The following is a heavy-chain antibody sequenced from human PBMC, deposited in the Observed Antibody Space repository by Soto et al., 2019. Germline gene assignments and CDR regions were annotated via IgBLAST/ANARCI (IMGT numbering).Heavy chain of an antibody. J-gene: IGHJ4*02. CDR3: ARVNYYDSSGRYDY. CDR2: ISSGSSTI. Sequence: GGSLRLSYAASGFTFSDYYMSWIRQAPGKGLEWVSFISSGSSTIYYADSVKGRFTISRDNAKNSLDLQMNSLRAEDTAVYYCARVNYYDSSGRYDYWGQGTLVTVSS. V-gene: IGHV3-11*01. D-gene: IGHD3-22*01. CDR1: GFTFSDYY.